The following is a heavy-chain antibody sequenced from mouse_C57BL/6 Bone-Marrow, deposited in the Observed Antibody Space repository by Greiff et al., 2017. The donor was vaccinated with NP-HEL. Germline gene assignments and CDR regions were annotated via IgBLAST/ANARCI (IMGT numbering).Heavy chain of an antibody. Sequence: QVHVKQPGAELVMPGASVKLSCKASGYTFTSYWMHWVKQRPGQGLEWIGEIDPSDSYTNYNQKFKGKSTLTVDKSSSTAYMQLSSLTSEDSAVYYCARGDYGTYYWGQGTTLTVSS. D-gene: IGHD1-1*01. J-gene: IGHJ2*01. CDR2: IDPSDSYT. V-gene: IGHV1-69*01. CDR3: ARGDYGTYY. CDR1: GYTFTSYW.